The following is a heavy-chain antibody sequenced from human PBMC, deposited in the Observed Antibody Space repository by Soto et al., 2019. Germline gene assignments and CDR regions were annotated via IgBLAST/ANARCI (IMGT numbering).Heavy chain of an antibody. V-gene: IGHV4-31*03. CDR3: ATYSSSWVIDY. Sequence: ASETLSLTCTVSGCSISRGGFYLSWIRQHPGKGLEWIGYIYYSGSTYYNPSLKSRVTISVDTSKNQFSLKLSSVTAADTAVYYCATYSSSWVIDYWGQGTLVTVSS. J-gene: IGHJ4*02. D-gene: IGHD6-13*01. CDR2: IYYSGST. CDR1: GCSISRGGFY.